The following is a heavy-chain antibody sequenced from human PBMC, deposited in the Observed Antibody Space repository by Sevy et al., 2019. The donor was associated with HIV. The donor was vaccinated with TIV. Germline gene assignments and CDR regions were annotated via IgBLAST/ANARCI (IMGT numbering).Heavy chain of an antibody. CDR2: IKSRADGGTA. CDR1: GITFSHAW. V-gene: IGHV3-15*01. Sequence: GGSLRLSCEASGITFSHAWMTWVRQAPGKELEWVGRIKSRADGGTADYAAPVKGRFTISRDDSTNTLYLQMNGLTTGDTGVYYCSRNKYYDSVWTTYRLAVFDILGQGTMVTVSS. J-gene: IGHJ3*02. D-gene: IGHD3-16*02. CDR3: SRNKYYDSVWTTYRLAVFDI.